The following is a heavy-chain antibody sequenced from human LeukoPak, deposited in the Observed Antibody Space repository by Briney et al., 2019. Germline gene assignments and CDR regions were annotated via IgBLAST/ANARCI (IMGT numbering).Heavy chain of an antibody. V-gene: IGHV1-8*01. Sequence: GASVKVSCKASGYTFTSYDINWVRQATGQGLEWMGWMNPNSGNTGYAQKFQGRVTRTRNTSISTAYMELSSLRSEDTAVYYCARRGIVATAFDYWGQGTLVTVSS. CDR1: GYTFTSYD. CDR2: MNPNSGNT. CDR3: ARRGIVATAFDY. D-gene: IGHD5-12*01. J-gene: IGHJ4*02.